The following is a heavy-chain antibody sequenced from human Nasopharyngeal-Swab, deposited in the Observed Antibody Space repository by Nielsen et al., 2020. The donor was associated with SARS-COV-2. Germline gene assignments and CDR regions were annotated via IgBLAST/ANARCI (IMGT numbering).Heavy chain of an antibody. J-gene: IGHJ2*01. V-gene: IGHV3-7*05. Sequence: GGSLRLSCAASGFTFTNHYMTWVRQAPGKGLEWVANIKQDGGEKFYVDSVKGRFTISRDNAKNTLYLQMNSLRVEDTAVYYCASRGAANDPSTRDLPYSRRTFDLWGRGTLVTVSS. CDR3: ASRGAANDPSTRDLPYSRRTFDL. CDR2: IKQDGGEK. CDR1: GFTFTNHY. D-gene: IGHD4-11*01.